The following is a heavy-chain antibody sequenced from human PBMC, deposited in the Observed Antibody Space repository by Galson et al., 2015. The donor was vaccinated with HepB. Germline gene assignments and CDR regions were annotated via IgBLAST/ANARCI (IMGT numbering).Heavy chain of an antibody. J-gene: IGHJ4*02. V-gene: IGHV1-69*13. Sequence: SVKVSCKASGGTFSTYAISWVRQAPGQGLEWMGGITPRFGTGKYAQKFQGRVTITADVSTTTAYMELSSLRSEDTAVYYCARGGDYDSGPTPFDYWGQGTLVTVSS. D-gene: IGHD3-22*01. CDR3: ARGGDYDSGPTPFDY. CDR1: GGTFSTYA. CDR2: ITPRFGTG.